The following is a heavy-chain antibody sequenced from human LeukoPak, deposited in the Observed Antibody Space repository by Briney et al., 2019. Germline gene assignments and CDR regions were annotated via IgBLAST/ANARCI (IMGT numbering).Heavy chain of an antibody. V-gene: IGHV4-39*07. CDR3: ASVYYDSSEGAFDI. D-gene: IGHD3-22*01. CDR1: GGSISSTSSY. CDR2: IYYSGST. Sequence: SETLSLTCTVSGGSISSTSSYWGWIRQPPGKGLEWIGCIYYSGSTYYNPSLKSRVTMSVNTSKNQVSLKLSSVAAADTAVYYCASVYYDSSEGAFDIWGQGTMVTVSS. J-gene: IGHJ3*02.